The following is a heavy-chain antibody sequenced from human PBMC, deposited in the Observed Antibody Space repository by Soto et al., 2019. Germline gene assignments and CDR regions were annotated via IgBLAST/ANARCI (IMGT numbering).Heavy chain of an antibody. CDR3: ARGSRQYQLLRSFDY. Sequence: QVQLVPSGAEVKKPGASVKVSCKASGYTFTSYYMHWVRQAPGQGLEWMGIINPSGGTTSYAQKFQGRVTMTRATSTSTVYMELSSLRSEATAVYYCARGSRQYQLLRSFDYWGQGTLVTVSS. CDR2: INPSGGTT. V-gene: IGHV1-46*01. D-gene: IGHD2-2*01. CDR1: GYTFTSYY. J-gene: IGHJ4*02.